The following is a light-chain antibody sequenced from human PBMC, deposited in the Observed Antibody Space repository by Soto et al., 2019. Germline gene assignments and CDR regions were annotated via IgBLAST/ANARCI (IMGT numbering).Light chain of an antibody. CDR1: QSVSSIY. J-gene: IGKJ1*01. CDR3: QQYGSSRWT. CDR2: GAS. V-gene: IGKV3-20*01. Sequence: EMVVTQSPGTLTLSPGERATLSCRASQSVSSIYLAWYQQKPGQAPRLLIYGASSRATGIPDRFSGSGSGTDFTLTISRLEPEDFAVYYCQQYGSSRWTFGQGTKV.